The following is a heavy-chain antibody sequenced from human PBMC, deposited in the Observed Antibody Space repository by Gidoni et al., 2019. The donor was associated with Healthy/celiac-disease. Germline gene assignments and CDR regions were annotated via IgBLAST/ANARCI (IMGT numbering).Heavy chain of an antibody. J-gene: IGHJ2*01. V-gene: IGHV3-7*01. D-gene: IGHD2-15*01. CDR3: ARGPPYCSGGSCYSRNWYFDL. CDR2: IKQDGSEK. CDR1: GFTLSSYW. Sequence: EVQLVESGGGLVQPGGSLRLSCAASGFTLSSYWMSWVRQAPGKGLEWVANIKQDGSEKYYVDSVKGRFTISRDNAKNSLYLQMNSLRAEDTAVYYCARGPPYCSGGSCYSRNWYFDLWGRGTLVTVSS.